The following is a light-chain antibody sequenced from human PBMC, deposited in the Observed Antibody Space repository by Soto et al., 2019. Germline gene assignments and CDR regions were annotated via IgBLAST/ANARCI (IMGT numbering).Light chain of an antibody. CDR2: GGS. CDR1: SSDVGSYNL. V-gene: IGLV2-23*01. J-gene: IGLJ2*01. Sequence: QSALTQPASVSGSPGQSITMSCSGTSSDVGSYNLVSWHKQEAGKAPKFIIYGGSKRPSGISHRFSGSKSDNTASLTISGLRAEDEAHYHCCSYAGSRTFVFGGGTKLTVL. CDR3: CSYAGSRTFV.